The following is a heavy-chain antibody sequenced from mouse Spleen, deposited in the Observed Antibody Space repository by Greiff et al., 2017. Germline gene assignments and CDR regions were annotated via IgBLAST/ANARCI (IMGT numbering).Heavy chain of an antibody. D-gene: IGHD2-1*01. CDR2: ISSGGSYT. Sequence: DVMLVESGGGLVKPGGSLKLSCAASGFTFSSYAMSWVRQTPEKRLEWVATISSGGSYTYYPDSVKGRFTISRDNAKNTLYLQMSSLRSEDTAMYYCARQRGNYVEYFDVWGAGTTVTVSS. J-gene: IGHJ1*01. CDR1: GFTFSSYA. CDR3: ARQRGNYVEYFDV. V-gene: IGHV5-9-1*01.